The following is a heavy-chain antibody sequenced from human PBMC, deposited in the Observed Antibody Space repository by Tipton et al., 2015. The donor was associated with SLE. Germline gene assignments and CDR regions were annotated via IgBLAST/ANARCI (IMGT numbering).Heavy chain of an antibody. V-gene: IGHV4-39*07. J-gene: IGHJ4*02. CDR2: IYYSGST. D-gene: IGHD2-15*01. Sequence: TLSLTCTVSGGSISSSSYYWGWFRQPPGKGLEWIGSIYYSGSTYYNPSLKSRVTISVDTSKNQFSLKLSSVTAADTAVYYCARDKDGHFDYWGQGTLVTVSS. CDR1: GGSISSSSYY. CDR3: ARDKDGHFDY.